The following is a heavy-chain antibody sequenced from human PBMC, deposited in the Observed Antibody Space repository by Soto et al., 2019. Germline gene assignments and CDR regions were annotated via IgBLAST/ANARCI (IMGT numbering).Heavy chain of an antibody. D-gene: IGHD6-13*01. CDR1: GFTFSSYS. CDR2: ISSSSSYI. Sequence: GGSLRLSCAASGFTFSSYSMNWVRQAPGKGLEWVSSISSSSSYIYYADSVKGRFTISRDNAKNSLYLQMNSLRAEDTAVYYCARSVEQQLVSHFDYWGQGTLVTVSS. CDR3: ARSVEQQLVSHFDY. J-gene: IGHJ4*02. V-gene: IGHV3-21*01.